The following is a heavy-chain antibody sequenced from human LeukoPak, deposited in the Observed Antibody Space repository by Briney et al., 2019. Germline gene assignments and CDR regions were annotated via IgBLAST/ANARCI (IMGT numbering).Heavy chain of an antibody. CDR2: IYSSGST. CDR3: ARRSSAVTFDY. D-gene: IGHD4-17*01. V-gene: IGHV4-59*08. J-gene: IGHJ4*02. Sequence: SETLSLTCTVSGGSISSYYWSWIRQPPGKGLEWIGYIYSSGSTNYNPSLKSRVTISVDTSKNQSSLKLSSVTAADTAAYYCARRSSAVTFDYWGQGTLVTVSS. CDR1: GGSISSYY.